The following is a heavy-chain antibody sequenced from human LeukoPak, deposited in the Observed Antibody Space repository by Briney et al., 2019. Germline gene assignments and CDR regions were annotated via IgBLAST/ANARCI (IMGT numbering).Heavy chain of an antibody. CDR1: GGTFSSYA. V-gene: IGHV1-69*13. CDR2: IIPIFGTA. Sequence: ASVKVSCKASGGTFSSYAISWVRQAPGQGLEWMGGIIPIFGTANYAQKFQGRVTITADESTSTAYMELSSLRSEDTAVYYCAREPSYDSSGHSTDYWGQGTLVTVSS. CDR3: AREPSYDSSGHSTDY. D-gene: IGHD3-22*01. J-gene: IGHJ4*02.